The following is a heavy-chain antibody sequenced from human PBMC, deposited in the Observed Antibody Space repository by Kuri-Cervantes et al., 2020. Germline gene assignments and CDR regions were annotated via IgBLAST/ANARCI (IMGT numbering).Heavy chain of an antibody. CDR1: GFTFTSYV. Sequence: GGSLRLSCTASGFTFTSYVMSWVRQAPGKGLEWVSAISASGGTTYSADSVKGRFTISRDNSKNTLYLQMNSLRAEDAAVYYCARAAIVGATKGYFDYWGQGTLVTVSS. CDR2: ISASGGTT. V-gene: IGHV3-23*01. J-gene: IGHJ4*02. D-gene: IGHD1-26*01. CDR3: ARAAIVGATKGYFDY.